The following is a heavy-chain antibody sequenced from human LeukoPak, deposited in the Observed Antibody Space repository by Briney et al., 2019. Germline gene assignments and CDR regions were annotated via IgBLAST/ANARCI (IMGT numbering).Heavy chain of an antibody. V-gene: IGHV3-43*01. D-gene: IGHD2-2*01. Sequence: PGGSLRLSCAASGFTFDDYTMHWVRQAPGKGLEWVSLISWDGGSTHYADSVKGRFTISRDNSKNSLYLQMNSLRTEDTALYYCAKDPLSRGYCSSTSCYAGYFDYWGQGTLVTVSS. J-gene: IGHJ4*02. CDR2: ISWDGGST. CDR1: GFTFDDYT. CDR3: AKDPLSRGYCSSTSCYAGYFDY.